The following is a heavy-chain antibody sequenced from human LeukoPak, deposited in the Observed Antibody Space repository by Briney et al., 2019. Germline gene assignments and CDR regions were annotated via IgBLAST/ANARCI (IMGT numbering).Heavy chain of an antibody. CDR1: GYSISSGYY. J-gene: IGHJ6*03. D-gene: IGHD6-6*01. CDR3: ARAGGSSSPYYYYYMDV. CDR2: ICHTGNT. Sequence: SETLSLTCAVAGYSISSGYYWAWIRQPPGRGLEWIANICHTGNTYYDPSLNSRVTMSVDTSKNQFSLRLSSVTAADTAVYYCARAGGSSSPYYYYYMDVWGKGTTVTVSS. V-gene: IGHV4-38-2*01.